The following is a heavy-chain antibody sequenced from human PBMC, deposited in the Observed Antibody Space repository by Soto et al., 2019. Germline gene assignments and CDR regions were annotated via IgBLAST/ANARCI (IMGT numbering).Heavy chain of an antibody. CDR3: ARDFGFGELFLAY. Sequence: PGGSLRLSCAASGFTFSSYAMSWVRQAPGKGLEWVSVISGSDDSTYYADSVKGRFTISRDNAKNSLYLQMNSLRAEDTAAYYCARDFGFGELFLAYWGQGTLVTVSS. D-gene: IGHD3-10*01. V-gene: IGHV3-23*01. J-gene: IGHJ4*02. CDR2: ISGSDDST. CDR1: GFTFSSYA.